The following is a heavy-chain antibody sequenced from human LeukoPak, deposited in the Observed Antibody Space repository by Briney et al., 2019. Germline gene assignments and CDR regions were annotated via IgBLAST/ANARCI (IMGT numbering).Heavy chain of an antibody. CDR3: ARGRTYYYDSSGWTYDY. D-gene: IGHD3-22*01. J-gene: IGHJ4*02. V-gene: IGHV4-30-4*01. CDR2: IYYSGST. CDR1: GGSISSGDYS. Sequence: PSQTLSLTCTVSGGSISSGDYSWSWIRQPPGKGLEWIGYIYYSGSTYYNPSLKSRVTISVDTSKNQFSLKLSSVTAADTAVYYCARGRTYYYDSSGWTYDYWGQGTLVTVSS.